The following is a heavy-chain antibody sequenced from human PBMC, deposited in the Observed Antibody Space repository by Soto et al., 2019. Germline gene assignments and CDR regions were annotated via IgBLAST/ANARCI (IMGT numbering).Heavy chain of an antibody. J-gene: IGHJ4*02. V-gene: IGHV1-69*18. Sequence: QVQLVQSGAEVKKPGSSVKVSCKASGATFSGYAINWVRQAPGQGLEWLGRIVPIFETLNYAERFQGRVAMTAHESTTTVYMKLTNLTHEDTAVYYCVVMGNVAVSNPRSFDYWGQGTQVTVSS. CDR2: IVPIFETL. CDR3: VVMGNVAVSNPRSFDY. CDR1: GATFSGYA. D-gene: IGHD6-19*01.